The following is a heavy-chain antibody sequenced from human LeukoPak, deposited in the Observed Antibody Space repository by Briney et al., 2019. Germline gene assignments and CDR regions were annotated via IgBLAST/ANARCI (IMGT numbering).Heavy chain of an antibody. J-gene: IGHJ4*02. CDR2: ISSSSSTI. Sequence: GGSLRLSCSASGFAFSSYNMNWVRQAPGKGLEWVSYISSSSSTIYYADSVKGRFTISRDNAKNSLYLQMNSLRAEDTAVYYCARDGTMAHFDYWGQGTLVTVSS. V-gene: IGHV3-48*04. CDR1: GFAFSSYN. CDR3: ARDGTMAHFDY. D-gene: IGHD4/OR15-4a*01.